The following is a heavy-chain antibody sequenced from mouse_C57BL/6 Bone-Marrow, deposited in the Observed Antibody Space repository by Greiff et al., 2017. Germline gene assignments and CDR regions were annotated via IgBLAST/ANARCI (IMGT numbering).Heavy chain of an antibody. Sequence: VQLQQSGAELVRPGTSVKMSCKASGYTFTNYWLGWAKQRPGHGLEWIGDIYPGGGYTNYTEKFKGKATLTADKSSSPAYMQFSSLPSEDSALYCCARAYGSSTSGVPYWYFDVWGTGTTVTVSS. CDR1: GYTFTNYW. CDR3: ARAYGSSTSGVPYWYFDV. V-gene: IGHV1-63*01. CDR2: IYPGGGYT. D-gene: IGHD1-1*01. J-gene: IGHJ1*03.